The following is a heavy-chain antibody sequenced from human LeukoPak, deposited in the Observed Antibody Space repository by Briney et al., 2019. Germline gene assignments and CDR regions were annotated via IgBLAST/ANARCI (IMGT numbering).Heavy chain of an antibody. J-gene: IGHJ5*02. D-gene: IGHD6-19*01. CDR2: IYTSGST. CDR1: GGSISSYY. V-gene: IGHV4-4*07. Sequence: SKTLSLTCTVSGGSISSYYWSWIRQPAGKGLEWIGRIYTSGSTNYNPSLKSRVTMSVDTSKNQFSLKLSSVTAADTAVYYCARVKPGYSSGRGWFDPWGQGTLVTVSS. CDR3: ARVKPGYSSGRGWFDP.